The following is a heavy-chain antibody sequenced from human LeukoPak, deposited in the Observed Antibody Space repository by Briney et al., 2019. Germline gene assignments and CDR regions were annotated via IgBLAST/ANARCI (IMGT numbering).Heavy chain of an antibody. Sequence: GGSLRLSCAASGFTFSGYSMNWVRQAPGKGREWVSYISSSSSIINYADSVKGRFTVSRDNAKNSLFLQMNSLRVEDTAVYYCARVKVGPDGDFDYWGQGTLVTVSS. D-gene: IGHD2-2*01. CDR1: GFTFSGYS. J-gene: IGHJ4*02. V-gene: IGHV3-48*04. CDR2: ISSSSSII. CDR3: ARVKVGPDGDFDY.